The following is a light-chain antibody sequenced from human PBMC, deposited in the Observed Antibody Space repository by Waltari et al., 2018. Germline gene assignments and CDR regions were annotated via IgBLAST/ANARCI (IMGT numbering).Light chain of an antibody. V-gene: IGKV3-20*01. CDR2: GAS. CDR3: QQYGSSPWT. J-gene: IGKJ1*01. CDR1: QSISSY. Sequence: TQSPGTLSLSPGERATLSCRASQSISSYLAWYQQKPGQAPRLLIHGASTRATGIPDRFSGSGSGTDFTLTISRLDPEDFAVYYCQQYGSSPWTFGQGTKVEIK.